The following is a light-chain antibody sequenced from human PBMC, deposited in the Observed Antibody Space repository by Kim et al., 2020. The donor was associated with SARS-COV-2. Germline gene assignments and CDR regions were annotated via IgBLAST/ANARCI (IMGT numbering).Light chain of an antibody. Sequence: EIVLTQSPATLSLSLGERATLSCRAIQSVSSYLAWYQQRPGQAPRLLIYEASHGATGIPARFSGSGSGTDFTLTISSLEREDFAVYYCQQRSNWPRTFGQGTKVDIK. CDR2: EAS. J-gene: IGKJ1*01. V-gene: IGKV3-11*01. CDR3: QQRSNWPRT. CDR1: QSVSSY.